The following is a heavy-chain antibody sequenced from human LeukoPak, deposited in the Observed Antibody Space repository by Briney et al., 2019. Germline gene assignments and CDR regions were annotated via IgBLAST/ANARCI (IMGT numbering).Heavy chain of an antibody. J-gene: IGHJ4*02. V-gene: IGHV3-23*01. D-gene: IGHD2-2*01. CDR1: GFTFSSYA. Sequence: GGSLRLSCAASGFTFSSYAMSWVRQAPGKGLEWVSAISGSGGSTYYADSVKGRFTISRDNSKNTLYLQMNSLRAEDTAVYYCAKLGLGEVVPAAMPYYFDYWGQGTLVTVSS. CDR3: AKLGLGEVVPAAMPYYFDY. CDR2: ISGSGGST.